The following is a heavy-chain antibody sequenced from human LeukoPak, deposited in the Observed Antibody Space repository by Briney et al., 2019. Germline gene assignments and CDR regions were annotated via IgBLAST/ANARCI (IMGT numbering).Heavy chain of an antibody. CDR2: IKQDGNEK. CDR1: GFRFNTYW. Sequence: GGSLRLSCAASGFRFNTYWMSWVRQAPGKGLEWVANIKQDGNEKYYADSVKGRFTISRDNGKNSLDLQMNSLRADDTAVYYCARDTLGEGEDADYAVYYFDYWGQGTVVTVSS. V-gene: IGHV3-7*01. CDR3: ARDTLGEGEDADYAVYYFDY. D-gene: IGHD3-10*01. J-gene: IGHJ4*01.